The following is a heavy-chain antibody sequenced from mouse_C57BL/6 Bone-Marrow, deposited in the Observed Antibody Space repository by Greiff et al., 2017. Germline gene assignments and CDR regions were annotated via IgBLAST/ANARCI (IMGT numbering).Heavy chain of an antibody. J-gene: IGHJ1*03. V-gene: IGHV1-85*01. CDR2: IYPRDGST. CDR1: GYTFTSYD. D-gene: IGHD1-1*01. CDR3: ARLEFDGSSGDWYFDV. Sequence: QVQLKQSGPELVKPGASVKLSCKASGYTFTSYDINWGKQRPGQGLEWIGWIYPRDGSTKYNEKFKGKATLTVYTSSCTAYMELHSLTSEDSAVYFCARLEFDGSSGDWYFDVWGTGTTVTVSS.